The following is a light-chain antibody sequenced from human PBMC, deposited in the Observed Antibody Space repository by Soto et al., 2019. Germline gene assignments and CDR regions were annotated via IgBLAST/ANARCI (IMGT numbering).Light chain of an antibody. J-gene: IGKJ2*01. V-gene: IGKV3-15*01. CDR1: QSVSSN. Sequence: EIVMTQSPATLSVSPGERATLSCRASQSVSSNLAWYQQKPGQAPRLLIYGASTRATVIPARFSGSGSGTEFTLTISSLQSEESAVYYCQQYSNWPRTCGQGTKLEIK. CDR3: QQYSNWPRT. CDR2: GAS.